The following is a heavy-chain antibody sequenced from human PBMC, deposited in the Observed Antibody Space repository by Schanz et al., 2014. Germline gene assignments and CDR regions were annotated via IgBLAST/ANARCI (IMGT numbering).Heavy chain of an antibody. CDR2: ISANNGHP. D-gene: IGHD6-19*01. Sequence: QVQLVQSGAEVKKPGASVKVSCKASGYTFSSYGISWVRQAPGQGLEWMGWISANNGHPTYVQGFTGRFVFSLDTSVTTAYLQIHSLKADDTAVYYCARAISSGYASGSYHFDSWGQGTLVTVSS. CDR1: GYTFSSYG. V-gene: IGHV7-4-1*01. J-gene: IGHJ4*02. CDR3: ARAISSGYASGSYHFDS.